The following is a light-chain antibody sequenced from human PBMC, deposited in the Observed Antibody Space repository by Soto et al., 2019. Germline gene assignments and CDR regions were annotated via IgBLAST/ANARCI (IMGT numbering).Light chain of an antibody. CDR3: NTYTSTSTLYG. CDR1: SSDVGDYNY. CDR2: EVS. Sequence: QSVLTQPASVSGSPGQSITISCTGTSSDVGDYNYVSWYQQHPGKAPKLMIYEVSSQPSGVSNRFSGSKSGTTASLTIYGLQAEYEAEDYCNTYTSTSTLYGFGSGTKVTV. V-gene: IGLV2-14*01. J-gene: IGLJ1*01.